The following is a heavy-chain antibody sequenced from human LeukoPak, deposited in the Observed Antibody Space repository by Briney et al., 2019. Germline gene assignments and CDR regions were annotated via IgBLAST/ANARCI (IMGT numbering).Heavy chain of an antibody. CDR3: AKGWSYDFWSGYPSFDY. CDR1: GFTFSSYA. Sequence: GGSLRLSCAASGFTFSSYAMSWVRQAPGKGLEWVSAISGSGGSTYYADSVRGRFTISRDNSKNTLYLQMNSLRAEDTAVYYCAKGWSYDFWSGYPSFDYWGQGTLVTVSS. J-gene: IGHJ4*02. CDR2: ISGSGGST. V-gene: IGHV3-23*01. D-gene: IGHD3-3*01.